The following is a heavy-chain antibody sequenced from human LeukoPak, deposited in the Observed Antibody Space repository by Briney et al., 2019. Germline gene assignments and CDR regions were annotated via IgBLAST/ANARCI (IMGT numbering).Heavy chain of an antibody. CDR2: IYHSGST. V-gene: IGHV4-30-2*01. Sequence: PSETLSLTCAVSGGSISSGGYSWSWIRQPPGKGLEWIGYIYHSGSTYYNPSLKSRVTISVDRSKNQFSLKLSSVTAADTAVYYCARAGDIYYYDSSGYWSPTDYWGQGTLVTVSS. CDR1: GGSISSGGYS. CDR3: ARAGDIYYYDSSGYWSPTDY. J-gene: IGHJ4*02. D-gene: IGHD3-22*01.